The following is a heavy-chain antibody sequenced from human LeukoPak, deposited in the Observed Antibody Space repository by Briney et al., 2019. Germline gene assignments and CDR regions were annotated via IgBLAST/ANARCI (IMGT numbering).Heavy chain of an antibody. D-gene: IGHD6-13*01. CDR3: ARGGIDSWYPLDY. CDR1: GYTFTNYF. Sequence: ASVKVSCKASGYTFTNYFLHWVRQAPGQGLEWVGVINTSGGSTSYPQKFQGRITMTTDTSTTTVSMELSRLTSEDTALYYCARGGIDSWYPLDYWGQGTLVTVSS. CDR2: INTSGGST. J-gene: IGHJ4*02. V-gene: IGHV1-46*01.